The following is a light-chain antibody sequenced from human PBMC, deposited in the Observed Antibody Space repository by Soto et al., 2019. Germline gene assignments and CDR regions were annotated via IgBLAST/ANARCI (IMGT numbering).Light chain of an antibody. CDR1: QTIYSN. CDR3: HQRQSWPRT. V-gene: IGKV3D-15*03. CDR2: QTS. J-gene: IGKJ1*01. Sequence: IGMTQSPATLSVSPGERATVSCRASQTIYSNVAWYQQRPGQPPRLLIYQTSLRAAGIPARFSASGSGTDFTLTISDVQPEDFALYYCHQRQSWPRTFGQGTKVDIK.